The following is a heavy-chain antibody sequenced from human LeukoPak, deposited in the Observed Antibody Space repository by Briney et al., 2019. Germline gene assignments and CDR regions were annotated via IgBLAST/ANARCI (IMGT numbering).Heavy chain of an antibody. Sequence: GGSLRLFCGASGFTFSSCAMNWVRQAPGKGLEWVSSISGSGSTTYSADSVKGRFTISRDNSKNSLYLQMDSLRAEDAAVYYCAQASASGLYHFASWGPGTLVTVSS. V-gene: IGHV3-23*01. CDR1: GFTFSSCA. CDR3: AQASASGLYHFAS. CDR2: ISGSGSTT. J-gene: IGHJ4*02. D-gene: IGHD2/OR15-2a*01.